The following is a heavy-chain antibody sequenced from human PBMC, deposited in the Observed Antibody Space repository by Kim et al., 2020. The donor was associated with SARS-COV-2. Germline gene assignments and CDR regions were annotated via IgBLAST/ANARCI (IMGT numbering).Heavy chain of an antibody. CDR3: ARRRLTAMVTRAVGYYYYGMDV. J-gene: IGHJ6*02. Sequence: SVKVSCKASGGTFSSYAISWVRQAPGQGLEWMGGIIPIFGTANYAQKFQGRVTITADESTSTAYMELSSLRSEDTAVYYCARRRLTAMVTRAVGYYYYGMDVWGQGTTVTVSS. CDR1: GGTFSSYA. V-gene: IGHV1-69*13. D-gene: IGHD5-18*01. CDR2: IIPIFGTA.